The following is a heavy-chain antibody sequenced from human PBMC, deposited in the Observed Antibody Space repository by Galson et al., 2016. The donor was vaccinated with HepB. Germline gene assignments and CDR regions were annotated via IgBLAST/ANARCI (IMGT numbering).Heavy chain of an antibody. V-gene: IGHV4-39*01. J-gene: IGHJ5*02. CDR1: GGSINTNTFY. D-gene: IGHD2-15*01. Sequence: ETLSLTCTVSGGSINTNTFYWGWIRQPPGKGLEWIGTVHNSGSNYFNPSLKSRVTISIDTSKNQFPLKLNSVTAADTAVYYCARQIVVVVAATRGVDWFDPWGQGTLVTVSS. CDR2: VHNSGSN. CDR3: ARQIVVVVAATRGVDWFDP.